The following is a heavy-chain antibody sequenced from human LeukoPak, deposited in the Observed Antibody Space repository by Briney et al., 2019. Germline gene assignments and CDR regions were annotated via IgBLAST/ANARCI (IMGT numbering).Heavy chain of an antibody. D-gene: IGHD6-19*01. CDR1: GYTFTSYA. J-gene: IGHJ4*02. V-gene: IGHV1-3*03. Sequence: ASVKVSCKASGYTFTSYAIHWVRQAPGQRLEWMGWINAGNANTKYSQEFQGRVTITRDTSANTAYMELSSLRSEDMAVYYCARDHLISGCLDYWGQGTLVTVSS. CDR2: INAGNANT. CDR3: ARDHLISGCLDY.